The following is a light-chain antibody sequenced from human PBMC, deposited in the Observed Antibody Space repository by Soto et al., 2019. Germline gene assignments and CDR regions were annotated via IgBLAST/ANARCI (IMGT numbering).Light chain of an antibody. J-gene: IGLJ3*02. V-gene: IGLV2-11*01. CDR2: DVS. CDR1: SSDVGGYNY. Sequence: QSALTQPRSVSGSPGQSVTISCTGTSSDVGGYNYVSWYQQHPGKAPKLMIYDVSKRPSGVPDRFSGSKSANTASLTISGLHADDEPYYSFCSYAGSYTRVFGAGTKLTLL. CDR3: CSYAGSYTRV.